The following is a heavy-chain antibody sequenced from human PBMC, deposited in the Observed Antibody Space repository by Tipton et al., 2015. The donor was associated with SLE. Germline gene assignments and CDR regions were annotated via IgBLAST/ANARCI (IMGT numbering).Heavy chain of an antibody. D-gene: IGHD6-13*01. J-gene: IGHJ6*03. CDR1: GFTFSDYY. Sequence: GSLRLSCAASGFTFSDYYMTWIRQAPGKGLEWIAYISSSGTTMFYADSVKGRFTISRDNSKNTLYLQMNSLRAEDTAVYYCARGPLGTDHYYYMDVWGKGTTVTVSS. CDR3: ARGPLGTDHYYYMDV. V-gene: IGHV3-11*04. CDR2: ISSSGTTM.